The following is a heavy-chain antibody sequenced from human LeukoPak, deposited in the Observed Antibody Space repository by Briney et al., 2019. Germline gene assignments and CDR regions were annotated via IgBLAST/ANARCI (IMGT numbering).Heavy chain of an antibody. CDR3: ARDYGDYDFDY. D-gene: IGHD4-17*01. Sequence: SRDNSKNTLYLQMNSLRAEDTAVYYCARDYGDYDFDYWGQGTLVTVSS. V-gene: IGHV3-30*07. J-gene: IGHJ4*02.